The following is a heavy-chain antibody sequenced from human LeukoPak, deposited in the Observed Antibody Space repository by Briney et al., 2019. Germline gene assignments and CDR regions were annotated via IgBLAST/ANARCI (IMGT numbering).Heavy chain of an antibody. CDR1: GFTVSGNY. Sequence: GGSLRLSCAASGFTVSGNYMSWVRQAPGKGLEWVSVIYSGGSTYYADSVKGRFTISRDNSKNTLYLQMNSLRAEDTAVYYCARECSGGSCYSAFDIWGQGTTVTVSS. CDR3: ARECSGGSCYSAFDI. V-gene: IGHV3-53*01. CDR2: IYSGGST. J-gene: IGHJ3*02. D-gene: IGHD2-15*01.